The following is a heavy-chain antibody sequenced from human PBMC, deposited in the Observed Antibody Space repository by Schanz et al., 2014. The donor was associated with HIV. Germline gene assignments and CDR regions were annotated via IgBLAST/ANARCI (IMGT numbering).Heavy chain of an antibody. D-gene: IGHD2-2*01. Sequence: EVQLLDSGGGLVQPGGSLRLSCEASGFTFSSHAMHWVRQAPGKGLEWVSTISGSGAGTYYADSVKGRFTISRDNSKNTLFLQMNSLRAEDTALYYCAKDMGGVVPAAPFYYYGMDVWGQGTTVTVSS. V-gene: IGHV3-23*01. J-gene: IGHJ6*02. CDR3: AKDMGGVVPAAPFYYYGMDV. CDR1: GFTFSSHA. CDR2: ISGSGAGT.